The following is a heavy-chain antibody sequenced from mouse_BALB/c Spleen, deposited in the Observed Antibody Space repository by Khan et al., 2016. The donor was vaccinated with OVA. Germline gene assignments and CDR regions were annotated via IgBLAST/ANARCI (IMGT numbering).Heavy chain of an antibody. Sequence: EVQLQESGPGLVKPSQTLSLTCSVTGDSITSGYWNWIRKFPGNKLDYMGYISYSGNTYYNPSLKSRISITRDTSKNQYYLQSNSLTTDDTATYYCACELRGFAYWGQGTLVTVSA. CDR1: GDSITSGY. V-gene: IGHV3-8*02. CDR3: ACELRGFAY. D-gene: IGHD1-1*01. CDR2: ISYSGNT. J-gene: IGHJ3*01.